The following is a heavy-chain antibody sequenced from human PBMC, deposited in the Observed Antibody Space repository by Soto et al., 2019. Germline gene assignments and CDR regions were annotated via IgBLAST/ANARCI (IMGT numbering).Heavy chain of an antibody. CDR2: ISYDGSNK. CDR3: AKGLRRILSEDWFDP. D-gene: IGHD2-15*01. CDR1: GFTFSSYG. Sequence: QVQLVESGGGVVQPGRSLRLSCAASGFTFSSYGMHWVRQAPGKGLEWVAVISYDGSNKYYADSVKGRFTISRDNSKNTLYLQMNSLRAEDTAVYYCAKGLRRILSEDWFDPRGQGTLVTVSS. V-gene: IGHV3-30*18. J-gene: IGHJ5*02.